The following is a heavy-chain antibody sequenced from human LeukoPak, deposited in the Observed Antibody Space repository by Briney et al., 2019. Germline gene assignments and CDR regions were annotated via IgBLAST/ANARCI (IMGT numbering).Heavy chain of an antibody. V-gene: IGHV4-31*03. D-gene: IGHD2-2*01. CDR1: GGSISSGGYY. CDR3: ARERVVPAAMAYYYYGMDV. Sequence: SETLSLTCTVSGGSISSGGYYWSWIRQHPGKGLEWIGYIYYSGSTYYNPSLKSRVTISVDTSKNQFSLELSSVTAADTAVYYCARERVVPAAMAYYYYGMDVWGQGTAVTVSS. J-gene: IGHJ6*02. CDR2: IYYSGST.